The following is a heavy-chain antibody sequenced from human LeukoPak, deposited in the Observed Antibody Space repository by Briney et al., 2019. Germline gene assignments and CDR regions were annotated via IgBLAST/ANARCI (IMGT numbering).Heavy chain of an antibody. CDR2: IYPGDSDT. J-gene: IGHJ5*02. Sequence: PGESLKISCKDSGYSFTTYWIGWVRQMPGKGLEWMGIIYPGDSDTRYSPSFQGQVTISADKSINTAYLQWSSLKASDSAIYYCARRRRCSGATCYGWFDPWGQGTLVTVSS. D-gene: IGHD2-15*01. V-gene: IGHV5-51*01. CDR3: ARRRRCSGATCYGWFDP. CDR1: GYSFTTYW.